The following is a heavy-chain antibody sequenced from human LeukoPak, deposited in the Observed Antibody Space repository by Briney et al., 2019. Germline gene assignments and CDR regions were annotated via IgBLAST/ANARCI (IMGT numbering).Heavy chain of an antibody. CDR1: GYTFTSYG. V-gene: IGHV1-2*02. CDR3: ARKKIEVVTTYDY. Sequence: ASVKVSCKASGYTFTSYGISWVRQAPGQGLEWMGWFNPHTGGTTYAEKFQGRVTMTRDTSISTDYMELSGLRSDDTAVCYCARKKIEVVTTYDYWGQGTLVTVSS. D-gene: IGHD4-11*01. CDR2: FNPHTGGT. J-gene: IGHJ4*02.